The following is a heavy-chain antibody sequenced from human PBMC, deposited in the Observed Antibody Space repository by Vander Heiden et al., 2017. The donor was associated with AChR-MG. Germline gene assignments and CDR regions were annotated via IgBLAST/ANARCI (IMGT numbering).Heavy chain of an antibody. CDR3: ARLGYYYGSGRRRDYYDGMDV. CDR2: IYYSGST. CDR1: GGSISSSSYY. Sequence: QLQLLESGPGLVKPSETLSLTCTVSGGSISSSSYYWVWIRMAPGKGLEWIGSIYYSGSTYYNPSLKRRVTISVDTSKNQFSLKLSSVTAADTAVYYCARLGYYYGSGRRRDYYDGMDVWGQGTTVTVSS. D-gene: IGHD3-10*01. V-gene: IGHV4-39*01. J-gene: IGHJ6*02.